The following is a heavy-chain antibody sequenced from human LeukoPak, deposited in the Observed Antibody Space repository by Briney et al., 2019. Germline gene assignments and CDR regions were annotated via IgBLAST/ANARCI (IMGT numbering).Heavy chain of an antibody. CDR2: IYYSGST. D-gene: IGHD5-18*01. CDR1: GGSISSHY. J-gene: IGHJ6*03. V-gene: IGHV4-59*11. CDR3: ARENAMVTSYYYYYMDV. Sequence: PSETLSLTCTVSGGSISSHYWSWIRQPPGKGLESIGYIYYSGSTNYNPSLKSRVTISVDTSKNQFSLKLSSVTAADTAVYYCARENAMVTSYYYYYMDVWGKGTTVTVSS.